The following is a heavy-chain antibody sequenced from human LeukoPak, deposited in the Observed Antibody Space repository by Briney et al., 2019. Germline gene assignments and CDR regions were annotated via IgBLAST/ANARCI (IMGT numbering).Heavy chain of an antibody. CDR3: ARGQLGMPDY. D-gene: IGHD7-27*01. CDR2: IYTSGST. CDR1: GGSISSGSYY. Sequence: SETLSLTCTVSGGSISSGSYYWSWIRQPAGKGLEWIGRIYTSGSTNYNPSLKSRVTISVDTSKNQFSLKLSSVTAADTAVYYCARGQLGMPDYWGQGTLVTVSS. V-gene: IGHV4-61*02. J-gene: IGHJ4*02.